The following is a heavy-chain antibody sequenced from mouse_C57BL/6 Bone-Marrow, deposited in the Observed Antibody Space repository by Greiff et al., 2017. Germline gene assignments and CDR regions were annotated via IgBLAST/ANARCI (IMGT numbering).Heavy chain of an antibody. CDR1: GYIFSSYW. D-gene: IGHD1-3*01. Sequence: QVQLQQSGAELVRPGASVKLSCKTSGYIFSSYWIHWVKQRSGQGLEWIAKIYPGTGSIYYNEKFKGKATLTADKSSSTAYMQLRSLKSEDSAVYFCASDENKGAWFAYWGQGTLVTVSA. CDR3: ASDENKGAWFAY. V-gene: IGHV1S132*01. CDR2: IYPGTGSI. J-gene: IGHJ3*01.